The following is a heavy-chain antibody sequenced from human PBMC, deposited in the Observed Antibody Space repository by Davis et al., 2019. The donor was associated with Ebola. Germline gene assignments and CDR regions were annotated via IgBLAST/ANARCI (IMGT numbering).Heavy chain of an antibody. V-gene: IGHV1-18*01. CDR2: ISAYNGNT. J-gene: IGHJ5*02. Sequence: ASVKVSCKASGYTFTSYGISWVRQAPGQGLEWMGWISAYNGNTNYAQKLQGRVTMTTDTSTSTAYMELRSLRSDDTAVYYCARREGGYCSSTSCCDEYNWFDPWGQGTLVTVSS. CDR3: ARREGGYCSSTSCCDEYNWFDP. CDR1: GYTFTSYG. D-gene: IGHD2-2*01.